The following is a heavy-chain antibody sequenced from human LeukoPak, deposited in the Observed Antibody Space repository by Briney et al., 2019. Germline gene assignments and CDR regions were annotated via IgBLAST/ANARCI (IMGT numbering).Heavy chain of an antibody. CDR1: GFTFSSYS. CDR2: ISSSSSAI. D-gene: IGHD6-13*01. CDR3: ARVPPIAFTYYFDY. V-gene: IGHV3-48*01. Sequence: GGSLRLSCAASGFTFSSYSMNWVRQAPGKGLEWISYISSSSSAIYYADSVKGRFTIPRDNAKNSLYLQMNSLRAEDTAVYYCARVPPIAFTYYFDYWGQGTLVTVSS. J-gene: IGHJ4*02.